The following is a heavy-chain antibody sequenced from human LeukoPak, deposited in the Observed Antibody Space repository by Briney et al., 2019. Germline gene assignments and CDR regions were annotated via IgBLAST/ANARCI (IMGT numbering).Heavy chain of an antibody. CDR3: ARKYSGTYFGDGGFDY. CDR1: GFTFSSYE. J-gene: IGHJ4*02. D-gene: IGHD5-12*01. V-gene: IGHV3-48*03. Sequence: PGGSLRLSCAASGFTFSSYEMSWVRQAPGKGLEWISYISSSGGTIYSADSVKGRFTISRDNAKNSLYLQMDSLRAEDTAVYYCARKYSGTYFGDGGFDYWGQGTPVTVSS. CDR2: ISSSGGTI.